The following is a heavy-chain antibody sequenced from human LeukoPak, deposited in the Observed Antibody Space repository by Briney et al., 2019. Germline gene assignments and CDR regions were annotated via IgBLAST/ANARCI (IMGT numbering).Heavy chain of an antibody. D-gene: IGHD3-22*01. J-gene: IGHJ4*02. CDR1: GFTFSSYG. V-gene: IGHV3-30*18. CDR3: AKDTLPLSSDYYYGRGYFDY. Sequence: QSGGSLRLSCAASGFTFSSYGMHWVRQAPGKGREWVAVISYDGSNKYYADSVKGRFTISRDNSKNTLSLQMNSLRAADTAVYYCAKDTLPLSSDYYYGRGYFDYWGQGTLVTVSS. CDR2: ISYDGSNK.